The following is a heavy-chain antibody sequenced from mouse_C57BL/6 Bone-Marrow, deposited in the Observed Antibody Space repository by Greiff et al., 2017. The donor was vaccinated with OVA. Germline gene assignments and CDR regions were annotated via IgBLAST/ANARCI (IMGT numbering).Heavy chain of an antibody. D-gene: IGHD1-1*01. CDR1: GYTFTDYY. J-gene: IGHJ1*03. Sequence: VQLKESGPVLVKPGASVKMSCKASGYTFTDYYMNWVKQSHGKSLEWIGVINPYNGGTSYNQKFKGKATLTVDKSSSTAYMELNSLTSEDSAVYYCARVDYYGSSYRYFDVWGTGTTVTVSS. CDR3: ARVDYYGSSYRYFDV. CDR2: INPYNGGT. V-gene: IGHV1-19*01.